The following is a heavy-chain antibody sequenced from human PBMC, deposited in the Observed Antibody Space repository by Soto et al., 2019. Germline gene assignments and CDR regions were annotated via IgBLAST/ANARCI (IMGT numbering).Heavy chain of an antibody. V-gene: IGHV1-8*01. CDR3: ARGYYDFWSGPPPRYMDV. D-gene: IGHD3-3*01. J-gene: IGHJ6*03. CDR1: GYTFTSYD. CDR2: MNPNSGNT. Sequence: ASVKVSCKASGYTFTSYDINWVRQATGQGLEWMGWMNPNSGNTGYAQKFQGRVTMTRNTSISTAYMELSSLRSEDTAAYYCARGYYDFWSGPPPRYMDVWGKGTTVTVSS.